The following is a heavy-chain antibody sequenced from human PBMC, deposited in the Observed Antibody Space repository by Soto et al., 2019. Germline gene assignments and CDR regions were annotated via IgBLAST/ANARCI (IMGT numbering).Heavy chain of an antibody. CDR1: GGSISSGGYY. J-gene: IGHJ4*02. D-gene: IGHD3-3*01. CDR2: VYYSGST. Sequence: PSETLSLTCTVSGGSISSGGYYWSWIRQHPGKGLEWIGYVYYSGSTYYNPSLKSRVTISVDTSKNQFSLKLSSVTAADTAVYYCARETAVTIFGVVIIWGQGTLVTVSS. V-gene: IGHV4-31*03. CDR3: ARETAVTIFGVVII.